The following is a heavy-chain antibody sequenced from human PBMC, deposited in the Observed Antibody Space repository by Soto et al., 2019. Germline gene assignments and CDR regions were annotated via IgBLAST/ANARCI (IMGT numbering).Heavy chain of an antibody. Sequence: GASVKVSCKASGYTFTSYAMHWVRQAPGQRLEWMGWINAGNGNTKYSQKFQGRVTITRDTSASTAYMELSSLRSEDTAVYYCARAVGHYYYCYMDVWGKGTTVTVSS. V-gene: IGHV1-3*01. CDR2: INAGNGNT. CDR3: ARAVGHYYYCYMDV. CDR1: GYTFTSYA. D-gene: IGHD2-2*01. J-gene: IGHJ6*03.